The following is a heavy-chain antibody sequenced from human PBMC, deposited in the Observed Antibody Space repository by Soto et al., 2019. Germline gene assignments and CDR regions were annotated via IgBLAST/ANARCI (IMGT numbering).Heavy chain of an antibody. D-gene: IGHD6-13*01. CDR1: GFTFSSYA. CDR2: ISGSGGST. CDR3: AKVMGTRYSISWYRGSFDP. V-gene: IGHV3-23*01. Sequence: GGSLRLSCAASGFTFSSYAMSWVRQAPGKGLEWVSAISGSGGSTYYADSVKGRFTISRDNSKNTLYLQMNSLRAEDTAVYYCAKVMGTRYSISWYRGSFDPWGQGTLVTVSS. J-gene: IGHJ5*02.